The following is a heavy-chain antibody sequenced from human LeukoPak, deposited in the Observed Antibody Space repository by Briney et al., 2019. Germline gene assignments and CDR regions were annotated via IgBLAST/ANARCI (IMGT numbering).Heavy chain of an antibody. V-gene: IGHV4-34*01. Sequence: SETLSLTCAVYGGSFSGYYWSWIRQPPGKGLEWIGEINHSGSTNYNPSLKSRVTISVDTSENQFSLKLSSVTAADTAVYYCASVHRDGYGYWGQGTLVTVSS. D-gene: IGHD5-24*01. CDR3: ASVHRDGYGY. CDR2: INHSGST. CDR1: GGSFSGYY. J-gene: IGHJ4*02.